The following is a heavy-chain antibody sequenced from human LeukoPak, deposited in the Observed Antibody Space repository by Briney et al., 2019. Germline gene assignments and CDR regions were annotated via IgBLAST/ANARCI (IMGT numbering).Heavy chain of an antibody. CDR2: IKSKNNGGPT. CDR3: TTGSTSDYGSGSYTTIDY. D-gene: IGHD3-10*01. Sequence: GVSLRLSCAASGFTFRNAWMSWVRQAPAKGLEWVGRIKSKNNGGPTDYAAPVTGRFTISRDDSRNTLYLQMNSLKTEDTGVYYCTTGSTSDYGSGSYTTIDYWGQGTLVTVSS. V-gene: IGHV3-15*01. CDR1: GFTFRNAW. J-gene: IGHJ4*02.